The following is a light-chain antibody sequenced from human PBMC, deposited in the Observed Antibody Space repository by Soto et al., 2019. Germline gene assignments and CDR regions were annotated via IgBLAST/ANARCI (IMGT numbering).Light chain of an antibody. V-gene: IGLV2-14*01. CDR1: SSDVGTYDD. CDR2: EVT. J-gene: IGLJ1*01. Sequence: QSVLTQPASVSASPGQSITISCTGTSSDVGTYDDVSWYRQHPGKGPKLLIYEVTNRPSGVSNRFSGSKSGNTASLTISGLQAEDEADYSCCSFAGSYTYVFGGGTKVTVL. CDR3: CSFAGSYTYV.